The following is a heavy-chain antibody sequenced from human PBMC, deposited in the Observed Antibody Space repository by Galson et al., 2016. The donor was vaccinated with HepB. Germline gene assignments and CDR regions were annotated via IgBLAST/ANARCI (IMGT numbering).Heavy chain of an antibody. Sequence: SLRLSCAASDFTFSTFSMNWVRRAPGKGLEWISYISPGFTIHYADSVRGRFTISRDNAQNSLYLQMTSLRDEDTALYYCAKDIVGTAVAGSSLDDWGQGTLVTVS. CDR2: ISPGFTI. CDR3: AKDIVGTAVAGSSLDD. V-gene: IGHV3-48*02. J-gene: IGHJ4*02. CDR1: DFTFSTFS. D-gene: IGHD6-19*01.